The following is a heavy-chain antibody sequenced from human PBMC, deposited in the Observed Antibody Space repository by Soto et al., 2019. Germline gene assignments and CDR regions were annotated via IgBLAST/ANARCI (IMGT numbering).Heavy chain of an antibody. Sequence: LSLTCPVSGGSISTYYWSWIRQPAGKRLEWIGHVSTSGTTNYHPSVKSRVTMSLDTSKKQFSLNLYSVTAADTAVYYCARGRSGYSYGTEAYYFDYWGQGTPVTVSS. CDR3: ARGRSGYSYGTEAYYFDY. J-gene: IGHJ4*02. D-gene: IGHD5-18*01. V-gene: IGHV4-4*07. CDR1: GGSISTYY. CDR2: VSTSGTT.